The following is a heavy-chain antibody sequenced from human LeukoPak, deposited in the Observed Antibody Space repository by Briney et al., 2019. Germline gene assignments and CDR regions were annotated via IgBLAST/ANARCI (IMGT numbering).Heavy chain of an antibody. Sequence: PSETLSLTCTVSGGSISSSSYYWVWIRQPPGKGLEWIGSIYYSGSTYYNPSLKSRVTILGDTSKNQFSLRLTSVTAADTAVYYCARFSRWLPFEFWGQGTLVTVSS. CDR3: ARFSRWLPFEF. J-gene: IGHJ4*02. CDR2: IYYSGST. V-gene: IGHV4-39*07. D-gene: IGHD5-12*01. CDR1: GGSISSSSYY.